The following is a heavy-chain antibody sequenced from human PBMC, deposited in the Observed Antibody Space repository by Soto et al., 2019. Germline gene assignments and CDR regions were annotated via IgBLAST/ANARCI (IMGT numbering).Heavy chain of an antibody. CDR1: GDSVSSNSAA. D-gene: IGHD3-22*01. J-gene: IGHJ3*02. V-gene: IGHV6-1*01. CDR2: TYYRSKWYN. CDR3: ARVYYDSSGPMCHDALDI. Sequence: SQTLSLTCAISGDSVSSNSAAWNWIRQSPSRGLEWLGRTYYRSKWYNDYAVSVKSRITINPDTSKNQFSLQLNSVTPEDTAVYYCARVYYDSSGPMCHDALDIWGQGTMVTVSS.